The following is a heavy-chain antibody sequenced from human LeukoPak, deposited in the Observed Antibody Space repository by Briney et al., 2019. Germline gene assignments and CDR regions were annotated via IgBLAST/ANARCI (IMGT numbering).Heavy chain of an antibody. D-gene: IGHD3-22*01. Sequence: GSLRLSCAASGFTVSSNYMSWVRQAPGKGLEWVLVIYTDGTTHYADSVKGRFTISRDSSKNTLYLQMSSLRAEDTAVYYCARSASYDSTSYYIYYFLDVWGKGTTVTISS. CDR1: GFTVSSNY. J-gene: IGHJ6*03. V-gene: IGHV3-66*01. CDR2: IYTDGTT. CDR3: ARSASYDSTSYYIYYFLDV.